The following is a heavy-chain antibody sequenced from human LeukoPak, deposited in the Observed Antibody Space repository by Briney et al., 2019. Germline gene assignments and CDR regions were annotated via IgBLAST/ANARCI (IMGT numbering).Heavy chain of an antibody. Sequence: ASVKVSCKASGGTLSSYAISWVRLAPGQGLEWMGGIIPIFGTANYAQKFQGRVTITTDESTSTAYMELSSLRSEDTAVYYCARGSPLLRYFDWLSSGSSYYYYYMDVWGKGTTVTVSS. J-gene: IGHJ6*03. CDR1: GGTLSSYA. CDR2: IIPIFGTA. V-gene: IGHV1-69*05. CDR3: ARGSPLLRYFDWLSSGSSYYYYYMDV. D-gene: IGHD3-9*01.